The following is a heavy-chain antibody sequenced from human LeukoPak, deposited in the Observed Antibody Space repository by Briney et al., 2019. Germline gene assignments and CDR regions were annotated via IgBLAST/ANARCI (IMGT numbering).Heavy chain of an antibody. V-gene: IGHV4-59*01. CDR3: ARSVVLYYFDY. J-gene: IGHJ4*02. D-gene: IGHD2-2*01. CDR1: GDSMSNYY. Sequence: PSETLSLTCTVSGDSMSNYYWSWIRHPPGKGLEWIGYIYYSRSTSYNPSLKSRVTISEDTSKNQFSLKLSSVTAADTAVYYCARSVVLYYFDYWGQGTLVTVSS. CDR2: IYYSRST.